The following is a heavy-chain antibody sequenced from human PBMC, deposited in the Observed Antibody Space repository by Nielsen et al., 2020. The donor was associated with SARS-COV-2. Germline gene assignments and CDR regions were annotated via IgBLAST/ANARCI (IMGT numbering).Heavy chain of an antibody. V-gene: IGHV1-3*01. CDR2: INAGNGKT. Sequence: ASVKVSCKASGYTFTSYAMHWVRQAPGQRLEWMGWINAGNGKTKYSQKFQDRVTITRDTSASTAYMELSSLRSEDTAVYYCARDGTTTPFDYWGQGTLVTVSS. J-gene: IGHJ4*02. D-gene: IGHD1-7*01. CDR3: ARDGTTTPFDY. CDR1: GYTFTSYA.